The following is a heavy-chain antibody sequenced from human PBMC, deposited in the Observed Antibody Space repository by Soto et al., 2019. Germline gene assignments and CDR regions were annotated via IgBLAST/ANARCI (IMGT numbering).Heavy chain of an antibody. J-gene: IGHJ4*02. CDR1: GFTFSNYA. Sequence: EVQLLESGGGLVQPGGSLRLSCAASGFTFSNYAMSWVRQAPGKGLEWVSGIGGRATSAYYADSVKGRFAISRDNAYNTLFLQLNSLRGEDTAVYYCAKSRYSDSSGDYYDFWGQGTLVTVSS. CDR2: IGGRATSA. D-gene: IGHD3-22*01. V-gene: IGHV3-23*01. CDR3: AKSRYSDSSGDYYDF.